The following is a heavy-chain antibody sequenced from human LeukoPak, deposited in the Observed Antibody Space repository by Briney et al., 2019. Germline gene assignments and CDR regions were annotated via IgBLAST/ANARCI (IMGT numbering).Heavy chain of an antibody. Sequence: GGSLRLSCAASGFAFSSYAMSWVRQAPGKGLAWVSVISGGGGGTNYADSVKGRFTISRDNSKNTLFLQMNSLRAEDTAVYYCAKDHYLVRGYYFDDWGQGTLVTVSS. CDR2: ISGGGGGT. CDR3: AKDHYLVRGYYFDD. D-gene: IGHD3-10*01. CDR1: GFAFSSYA. J-gene: IGHJ4*02. V-gene: IGHV3-23*01.